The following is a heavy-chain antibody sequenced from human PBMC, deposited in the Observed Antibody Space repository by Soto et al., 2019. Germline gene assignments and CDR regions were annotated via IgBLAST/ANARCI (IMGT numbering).Heavy chain of an antibody. CDR2: ISYDGSNT. CDR3: ARRPVTYYFDY. Sequence: GGSLRLSWAASGFTFSNYAMHWVRQAPGKGLEWVAVISYDGSNTYYADSVKGRFTISRDNSKNTLSLRMDSLRADDTAVYFCARRPVTYYFDYWGQGTLVTVSS. V-gene: IGHV3-30-3*01. CDR1: GFTFSNYA. D-gene: IGHD4-17*01. J-gene: IGHJ4*02.